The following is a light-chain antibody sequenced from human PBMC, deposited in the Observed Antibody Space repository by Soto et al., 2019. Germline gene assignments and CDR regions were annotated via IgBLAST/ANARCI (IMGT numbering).Light chain of an antibody. CDR2: GTS. V-gene: IGKV3-20*01. J-gene: IGKJ3*01. Sequence: ENVLTQSPCTLSLSPGERATLSCRASQSISNKYLAWYQQKPGQAPRLLIYGTSSRATGIPDRFSGSGSGTDFTLTISRLEPEDFAIYYCQEYGSSLFGPGTKVDIK. CDR3: QEYGSSL. CDR1: QSISNKY.